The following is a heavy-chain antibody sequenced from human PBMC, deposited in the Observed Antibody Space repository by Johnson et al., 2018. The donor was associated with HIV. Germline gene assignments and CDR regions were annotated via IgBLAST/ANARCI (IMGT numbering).Heavy chain of an antibody. CDR3: ARDPAPSSYRAFDI. CDR1: GFTFSSYG. D-gene: IGHD5-12*01. CDR2: ISYDGSNK. J-gene: IGHJ3*02. Sequence: VQLVESGGGVVQPGRSLRLSCAASGFTFSSYGMHLVRQAPGKGLEWVAVISYDGSNKYYADSVKGRFTISRDNSKNTLYLQMNSLRAEDTALYYCARDPAPSSYRAFDIWGQGTMVTVSS. V-gene: IGHV3-30*03.